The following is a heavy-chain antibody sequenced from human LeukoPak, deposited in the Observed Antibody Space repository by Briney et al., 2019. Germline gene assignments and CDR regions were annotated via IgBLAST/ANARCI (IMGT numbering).Heavy chain of an antibody. CDR2: ISYDGSNK. CDR1: GFTFSTYT. D-gene: IGHD2-21*02. V-gene: IGHV3-30-3*01. J-gene: IGHJ4*02. CDR3: ARDLSVVVTAISDY. Sequence: GGSLRLSCAASGFTFSTYTMHWVRQAPGKGLEWVAVISYDGSNKYYADSVKGRFTISRDNSKNTLYLQMNSLRAEDTAVYYCARDLSVVVTAISDYWGPGTLVTVSS.